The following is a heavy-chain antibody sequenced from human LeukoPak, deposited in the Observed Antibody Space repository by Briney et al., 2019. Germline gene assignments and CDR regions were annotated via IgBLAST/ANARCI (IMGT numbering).Heavy chain of an antibody. CDR2: IIPILGIA. V-gene: IGHV1-69*04. J-gene: IGHJ3*02. D-gene: IGHD3-16*01. CDR1: GGTFSSYA. Sequence: SVKVSCKASGGTFSSYAISWVRQAPGQGLEWMGRIIPILGIANYAQKLQGRVTMTTDTSTSTAYMELRSLRSDDTAVYYCARVLGGHAFDIWGQGTMVTVSS. CDR3: ARVLGGHAFDI.